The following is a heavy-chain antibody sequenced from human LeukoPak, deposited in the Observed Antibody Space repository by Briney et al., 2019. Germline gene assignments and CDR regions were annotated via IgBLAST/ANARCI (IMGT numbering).Heavy chain of an antibody. J-gene: IGHJ4*02. CDR1: GYTFTGYY. CDR2: INPNSGGT. CDR3: ARDLRLYYDFWSGYFFDY. Sequence: ASVKVSCKASGYTFTGYYMHWVRQAPGQGLEWMGWINPNSGGTNYAQKFQGRVTMTRDTPISTAYMELSRLRSDDTAVYYCARDLRLYYDFWSGYFFDYWGQGTLVTVSS. D-gene: IGHD3-3*01. V-gene: IGHV1-2*02.